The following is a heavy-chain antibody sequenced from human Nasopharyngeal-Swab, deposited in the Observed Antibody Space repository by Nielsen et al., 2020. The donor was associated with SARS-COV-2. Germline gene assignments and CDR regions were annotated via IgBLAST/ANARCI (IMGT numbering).Heavy chain of an antibody. CDR3: ASTPLDSSGYYYAFHY. CDR2: ISYDGSNK. Sequence: SLKIYCAASGFTFSRYTMHWVRQAPGKGLEWVAVISYDGSNKYYADSVKGRFTISRDISKNTLYLQMNSLRAEDTAVFYCASTPLDSSGYYYAFHYWGRGTLVTVSS. D-gene: IGHD3-22*01. CDR1: GFTFSRYT. V-gene: IGHV3-30-3*01. J-gene: IGHJ4*02.